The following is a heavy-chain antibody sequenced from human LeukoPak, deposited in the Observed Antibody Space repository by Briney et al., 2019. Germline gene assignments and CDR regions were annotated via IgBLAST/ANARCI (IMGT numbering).Heavy chain of an antibody. CDR1: GFTVSSNY. D-gene: IGHD5-24*01. J-gene: IGHJ3*02. V-gene: IGHV3-66*01. Sequence: GGSLRLSCAAAGFTVSSNYMSWVRQAPGKGLEWVSVIYSGGSTDYKDSVKDRFIISRDNSKNTLYLQMNSLRAEDTAVYYCAKEMATMNAFDIWGQGTMVTVSS. CDR2: IYSGGST. CDR3: AKEMATMNAFDI.